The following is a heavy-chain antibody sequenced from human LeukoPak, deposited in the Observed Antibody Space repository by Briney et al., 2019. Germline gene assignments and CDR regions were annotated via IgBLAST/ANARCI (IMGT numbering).Heavy chain of an antibody. V-gene: IGHV1-18*01. CDR1: GYTFTSYG. J-gene: IGHJ6*02. CDR3: ARVFNDFWSGYYGMDV. Sequence: ASVKVSCKASGYTFTSYGISWVRQAPGQGLEWMGWISAYNGNTNYAQKLLGRVTMTTDTSTSTAYMELRSLRSDDTAVYYCARVFNDFWSGYYGMDVWGQGTTVTVSS. D-gene: IGHD3-3*01. CDR2: ISAYNGNT.